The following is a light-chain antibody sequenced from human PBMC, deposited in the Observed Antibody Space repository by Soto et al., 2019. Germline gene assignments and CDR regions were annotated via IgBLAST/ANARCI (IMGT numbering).Light chain of an antibody. Sequence: DIQMTQSPSTLSASVGDIVTITSRASQTFSGWLAWYQQRPGQGSKLLLYKETTVESGVPSRFSGSGSGTKITLTISSLQADYFATDDGQEYDSFQLTCRGGTKVEFK. CDR1: QTFSGW. CDR3: QEYDSFQLT. CDR2: KET. V-gene: IGKV1-5*03. J-gene: IGKJ4*01.